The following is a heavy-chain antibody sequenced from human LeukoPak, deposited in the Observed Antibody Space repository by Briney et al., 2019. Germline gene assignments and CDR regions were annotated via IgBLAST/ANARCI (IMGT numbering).Heavy chain of an antibody. D-gene: IGHD7-27*01. CDR1: GFTFSSHW. Sequence: GGSLRLSCVPSGFTFSSHWVHWVRQVPGNGLVWVSRINGDGSSTNYADSVKGRFTISRDNAKNTLYLQMNSLTIEDTAVYYCASPETGGFFDYWGQGTLVTVAS. CDR2: INGDGSST. CDR3: ASPETGGFFDY. V-gene: IGHV3-74*01. J-gene: IGHJ4*02.